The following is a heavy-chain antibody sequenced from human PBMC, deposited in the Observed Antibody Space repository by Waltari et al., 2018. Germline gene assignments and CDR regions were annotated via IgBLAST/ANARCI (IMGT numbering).Heavy chain of an antibody. J-gene: IGHJ3*01. V-gene: IGHV4-34*01. CDR2: INHAGNI. CDR1: GGSFSSYY. CDR3: ARISGLDYATPM. Sequence: QVQLQQWGAGLLKPSETLSLTCGVRGGSFSSYYWSWIRQSPGKGLEWIGDINHAGNIHYNPSFKSRVTMSIDTARNQFSLEVKSVIAADTAVYCCARISGLDYATPMWGLGTVVTVSS. D-gene: IGHD5-12*01.